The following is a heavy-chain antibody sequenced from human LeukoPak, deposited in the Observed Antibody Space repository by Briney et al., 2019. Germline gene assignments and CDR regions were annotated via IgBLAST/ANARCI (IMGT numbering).Heavy chain of an antibody. J-gene: IGHJ4*02. D-gene: IGHD3-3*01. CDR2: ISSANSHI. CDR3: ARDLMRFLEWVN. CDR1: GFTFSSYA. Sequence: GGSLRLSCAASGFTFSSYAMSWVRQAPGKGPEWVSYISSANSHIYYADSVKGRFIISRDNAKNSLYLQMNSLRAEDTAVYYCARDLMRFLEWVNWGQGTLVTVSS. V-gene: IGHV3-21*01.